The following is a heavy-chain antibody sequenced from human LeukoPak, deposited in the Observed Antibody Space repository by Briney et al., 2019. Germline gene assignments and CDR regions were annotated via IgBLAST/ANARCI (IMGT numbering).Heavy chain of an antibody. CDR2: IYHSGST. CDR3: ARNGGNSDFDY. J-gene: IGHJ4*02. Sequence: SETLSLTCTVSGGSISSSSGNCWTWVRQPPGKGLEWIGEIYHSGSTNYNPSLKSRVTMLLDKSKNQFSLKLSSVAAADTAVYYCARNGGNSDFDYWGQGTLVTVSS. D-gene: IGHD4-23*01. CDR1: GGSISSSSGNC. V-gene: IGHV4-4*02.